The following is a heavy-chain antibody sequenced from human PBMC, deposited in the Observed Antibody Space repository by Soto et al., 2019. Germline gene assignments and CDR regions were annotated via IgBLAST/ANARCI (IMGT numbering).Heavy chain of an antibody. D-gene: IGHD6-13*01. CDR2: IYHSGST. CDR3: AAGEASSRNLAPYYLGF. Sequence: SETLSLTCAVSGYSISSGDYWGWIRQPPGKGLEWIGSIYHSGSTYYNPSLKSRLTISLDTSKNQFSLKLLSVTTADTAVYFCAAGEASSRNLAPYYLGFWGQGTLVTVSS. CDR1: GYSISSGDY. V-gene: IGHV4-38-2*01. J-gene: IGHJ4*02.